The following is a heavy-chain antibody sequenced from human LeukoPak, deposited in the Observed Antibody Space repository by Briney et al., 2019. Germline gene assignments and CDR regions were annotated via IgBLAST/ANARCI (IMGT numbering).Heavy chain of an antibody. V-gene: IGHV3-23*01. CDR1: GFTFSSYA. CDR2: ISGSGGST. Sequence: GGSLRLSCAASGFTFSSYAMSWVRQAPGKGLEWVSAISGSGGSTYYADSVKGRFTISRDNSKNTLYLQMNSLRAEDTAVYYCALACDPRYGSGIPMNCDYWGQGTLVTVSS. D-gene: IGHD3-10*01. CDR3: ALACDPRYGSGIPMNCDY. J-gene: IGHJ4*02.